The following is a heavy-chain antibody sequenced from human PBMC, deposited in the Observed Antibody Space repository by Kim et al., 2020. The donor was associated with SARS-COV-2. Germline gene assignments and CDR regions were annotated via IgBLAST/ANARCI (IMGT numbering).Heavy chain of an antibody. D-gene: IGHD2-21*02. CDR2: ISLNSGSI. CDR3: ARSHGLYCGGDCYDAFDI. J-gene: IGHJ3*02. Sequence: GGSLRLSCAASGFTFGDYAMHWVRQAPGKGLEWVSGISLNSGSIGYADSVKGRFTISRDNAKNSLYLQMNSLRAEDTALYYCARSHGLYCGGDCYDAFDIWGQGTMVTVSS. CDR1: GFTFGDYA. V-gene: IGHV3-9*01.